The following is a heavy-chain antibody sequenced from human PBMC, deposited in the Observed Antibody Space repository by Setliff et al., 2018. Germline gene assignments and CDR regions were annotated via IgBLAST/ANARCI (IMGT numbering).Heavy chain of an antibody. V-gene: IGHV4-39*06. CDR3: ARLSCSSNSCPFDY. CDR2: VYYSGTA. Sequence: SETLSLTCSVSDGSMTSGSYYWGWIRQPPGKGLEWIGRVYYSGTAYYNPSLKSRLYMSVDTSKNQFTLKVISVTAADTAVYYCARLSCSSNSCPFDYWGQGTLVTVSS. J-gene: IGHJ4*02. D-gene: IGHD2-2*01. CDR1: DGSMTSGSYY.